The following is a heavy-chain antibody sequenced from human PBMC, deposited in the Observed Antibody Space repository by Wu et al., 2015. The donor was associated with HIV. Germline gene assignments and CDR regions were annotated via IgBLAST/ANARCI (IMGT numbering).Heavy chain of an antibody. CDR2: INANSGRT. D-gene: IGHD3-9*01. J-gene: IGHJ5*02. V-gene: IGHV1-2*02. CDR1: GYTFTAYN. CDR3: ARGDRFYDILTGYSKNWFDP. Sequence: QLQLVQSGAEMKKPGASVKISCTASGYTFTAYNIHWVRQVPGQGLEWMGNINANSGRTKYAENFQGRVAMTRDTSVNTVYMELKTLRYDDTAVYFCARGDRFYDILTGYSKNWFDPWAREPWSASPQ.